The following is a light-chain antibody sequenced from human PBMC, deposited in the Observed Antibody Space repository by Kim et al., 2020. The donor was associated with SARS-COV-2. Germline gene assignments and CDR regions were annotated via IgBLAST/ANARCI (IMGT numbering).Light chain of an antibody. J-gene: IGKJ1*01. CDR1: QTVTSNY. CDR3: QQYGSSPAT. Sequence: SPGERASLSCRAGQTVTSNYLAWYQQKPGQAPRLLIYGASSRATGISDRFSGSGSGTDFTLTISRLEPEDFAVYYCQQYGSSPATFGQGTKVDIK. V-gene: IGKV3-20*01. CDR2: GAS.